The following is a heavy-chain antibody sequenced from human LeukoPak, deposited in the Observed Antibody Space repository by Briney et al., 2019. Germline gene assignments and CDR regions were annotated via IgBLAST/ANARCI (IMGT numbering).Heavy chain of an antibody. D-gene: IGHD6-13*01. CDR1: GFTFSSYS. J-gene: IGHJ6*03. Sequence: GGSLRLSCAASGFTFSSYSMHWVRQAPGKGLEWVAVISYDGSNKYYADSVKGRFTISRDNSKNTLYLQMNSLRAEDTALYYCAKDIRQQFYYYYMDVWGKGTTVTISS. CDR2: ISYDGSNK. CDR3: AKDIRQQFYYYYMDV. V-gene: IGHV3-30*18.